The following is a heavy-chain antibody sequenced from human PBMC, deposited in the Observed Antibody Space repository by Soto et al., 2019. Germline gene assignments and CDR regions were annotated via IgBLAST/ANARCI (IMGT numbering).Heavy chain of an antibody. J-gene: IGHJ6*02. V-gene: IGHV4-59*01. D-gene: IGHD3-22*01. CDR3: AREGYSSGYYYYYGMDV. CDR1: GGSISSYY. Sequence: QVQLQESGPGLVKPSETLSLTCTVSGGSISSYYWSWIRQPPGKGLERIGYIYYSGSTNYNPSLKSRVTISVDTSKNQFSLKLSSVTAADTAVYYCAREGYSSGYYYYYGMDVWGQGTTVTVSS. CDR2: IYYSGST.